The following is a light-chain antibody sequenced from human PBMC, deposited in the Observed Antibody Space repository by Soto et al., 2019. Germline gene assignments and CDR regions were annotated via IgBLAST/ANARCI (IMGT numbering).Light chain of an antibody. CDR2: GAS. CDR3: QQRSKWRT. V-gene: IGKV3-15*01. Sequence: EIVMTQSQATLSVSPWERATFSCRAIQSLSTRLAWYQHKPGQAPRLLISGASTGATGIPPRFSGSGSGTDFTLTVNSLQSEDIAVYYCQQRSKWRTFGQGTKVDIK. CDR1: QSLSTR. J-gene: IGKJ1*01.